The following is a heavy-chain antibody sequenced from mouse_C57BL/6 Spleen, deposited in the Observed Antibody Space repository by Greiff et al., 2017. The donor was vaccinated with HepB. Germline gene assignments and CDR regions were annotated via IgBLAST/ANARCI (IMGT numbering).Heavy chain of an antibody. D-gene: IGHD1-1*01. V-gene: IGHV7-3*01. Sequence: DVKLVESGGGLVQPGGSLSLSCAASGFTFTDYYMSWVRQPPGKALEWLGFIRNKANGYTTEYSASVKGRFTISRDNSQSILYLQMNALRAEDSATYYCASSLITTVVEDAMDDWGQGTSVTVSS. CDR1: GFTFTDYY. CDR2: IRNKANGYTT. J-gene: IGHJ4*01. CDR3: ASSLITTVVEDAMDD.